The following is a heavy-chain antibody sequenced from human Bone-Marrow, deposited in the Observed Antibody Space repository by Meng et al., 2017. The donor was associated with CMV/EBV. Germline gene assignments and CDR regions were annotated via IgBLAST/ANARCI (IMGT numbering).Heavy chain of an antibody. V-gene: IGHV3-7*01. J-gene: IGHJ4*02. D-gene: IGHD1-26*01. CDR1: GFTFSSYW. Sequence: GESLKISCAASGFTFSSYWMSWVRQAPGKGLEWVANIKQAGSEKYYVDSVKGRFTISRDNAKNSLYLQMNSLRAEDTAVYYCGILVCASFSFAYWGQGPLVPVYS. CDR2: IKQAGSEK. CDR3: GILVCASFSFAY.